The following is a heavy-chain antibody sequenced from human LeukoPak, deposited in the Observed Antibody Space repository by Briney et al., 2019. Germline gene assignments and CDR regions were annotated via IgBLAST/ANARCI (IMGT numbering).Heavy chain of an antibody. CDR3: AKSHMVATDY. CDR1: GFTFSSSA. Sequence: GGSLRLSCAASGFTFSSSAMSWVRQAPGKGLEWVSAVSGGGDSTYYADSVKGRFTISRDNSKNTVYLQMNSLRVEDTAVYYCAKSHMVATDYWGQGTLVIVSS. V-gene: IGHV3-23*01. CDR2: VSGGGDST. D-gene: IGHD5-12*01. J-gene: IGHJ4*02.